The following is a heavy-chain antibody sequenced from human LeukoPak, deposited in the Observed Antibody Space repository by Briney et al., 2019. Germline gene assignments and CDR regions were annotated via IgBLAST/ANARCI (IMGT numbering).Heavy chain of an antibody. CDR1: GFTFDDYA. CDR3: AKDILRIAAAGNTFDY. CDR2: ISWNSGSI. J-gene: IGHJ4*02. D-gene: IGHD6-13*01. V-gene: IGHV3-9*01. Sequence: GGSLRLSCAASGFTFDDYAMHWVRQAPGKGLEWVSGISWNSGSIGYADSVKGRFTISRDNAKNSLYLQMNSLRAEDTALYYCAKDILRIAAAGNTFDYWGQGTLVTVSS.